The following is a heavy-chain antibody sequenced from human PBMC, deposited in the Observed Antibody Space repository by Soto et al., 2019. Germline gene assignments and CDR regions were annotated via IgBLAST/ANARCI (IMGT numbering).Heavy chain of an antibody. Sequence: QLQLQESGPGLVKPSETLSLTCTVSGGSISSSSYYWGWIRQPPGKGLEWIGSIYYSGSTYYTPSLKSRVTISVDTSKNQFSLKLSSVTAADTAVYYCARAIDYGGNYGMDVWCQGTTVTVSS. D-gene: IGHD4-17*01. V-gene: IGHV4-39*01. CDR1: GGSISSSSYY. CDR2: IYYSGST. J-gene: IGHJ6*02. CDR3: ARAIDYGGNYGMDV.